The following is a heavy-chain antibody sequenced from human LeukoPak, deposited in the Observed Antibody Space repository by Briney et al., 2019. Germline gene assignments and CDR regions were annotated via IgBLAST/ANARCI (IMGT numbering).Heavy chain of an antibody. J-gene: IGHJ4*02. CDR1: AFDFSDSA. CDR3: AKTKGYNYVWGSYRHGTYFDY. Sequence: PGGSLRLSCAASAFDFSDSAIHWVRQASGKGLEWVARIRSKSINYATAYAASVKGRFTISRDDSKNTLYLQMNSLRAEDTAVYYCAKTKGYNYVWGSYRHGTYFDYWGQGTLVTVSS. D-gene: IGHD3-16*02. V-gene: IGHV3-73*01. CDR2: IRSKSINYAT.